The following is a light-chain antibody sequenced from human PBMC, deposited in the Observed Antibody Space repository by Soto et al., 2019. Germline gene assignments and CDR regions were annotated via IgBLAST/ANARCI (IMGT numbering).Light chain of an antibody. Sequence: EIVLTQSPATLSLSPGERATLSCRASQSVSSYLAWYQQKPGQAPRLLIYDASNWATGIPARFSGSGSGTDFTLTISSLEPEDSAVYYCQQRSNWPITFGQGTRLEIK. J-gene: IGKJ5*01. CDR2: DAS. CDR1: QSVSSY. V-gene: IGKV3-11*01. CDR3: QQRSNWPIT.